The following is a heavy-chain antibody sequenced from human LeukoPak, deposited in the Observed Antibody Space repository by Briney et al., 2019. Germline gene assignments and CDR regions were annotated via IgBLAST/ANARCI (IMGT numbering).Heavy chain of an antibody. Sequence: SVKVSCKASGGTFSSYAISWVRQAPGQGLEWMGRIIPIFAIANYAQKFQGRVTITADKSTSTAYMELSSLRSEDTAVYYCARDMADGGYNYGMDVWGQGTTVTVSS. J-gene: IGHJ6*02. D-gene: IGHD3-10*01. V-gene: IGHV1-69*04. CDR2: IIPIFAIA. CDR1: GGTFSSYA. CDR3: ARDMADGGYNYGMDV.